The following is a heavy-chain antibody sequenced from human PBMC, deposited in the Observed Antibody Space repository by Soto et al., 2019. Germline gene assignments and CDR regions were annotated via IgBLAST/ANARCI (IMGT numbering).Heavy chain of an antibody. J-gene: IGHJ6*02. CDR1: GGSISSYY. CDR2: IYTSGST. D-gene: IGHD3-10*01. Sequence: SETLSLTCTVSGGSISSYYWSWIRQPAGKGLEWIGRIYTSGSTNYNPSLKSRVTMSVDTSKNQFSLKLSSVTAADTAVYYCAREGNYGSGSYCYYGMDVWGQGTTVTVSS. V-gene: IGHV4-4*07. CDR3: AREGNYGSGSYCYYGMDV.